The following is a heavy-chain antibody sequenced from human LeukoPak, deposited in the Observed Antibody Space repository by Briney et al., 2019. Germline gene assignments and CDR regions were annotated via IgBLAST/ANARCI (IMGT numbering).Heavy chain of an antibody. J-gene: IGHJ3*02. CDR3: ARQGEGNAFDI. D-gene: IGHD1-26*01. V-gene: IGHV4-4*07. CDR1: GGSINTFY. Sequence: PSETLSLTCSVSGGSINTFYWACIRQPAGRGLEWIGRIYSTGGSNYNPSLKSRVTMLVDTSKNQFSVKLRSMTAADTAVYYCARQGEGNAFDIWGRGTMVTVSS. CDR2: IYSTGGS.